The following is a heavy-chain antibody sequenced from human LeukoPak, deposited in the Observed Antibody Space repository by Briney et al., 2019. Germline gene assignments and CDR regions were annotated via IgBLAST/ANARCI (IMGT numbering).Heavy chain of an antibody. CDR1: GGTFSSYT. Sequence: SVKVSCKASGGTFSSYTISWVRQAPGQGLEWMGRIIPILGIANYAQKFQGRVTITADKSTSTAYMELSSLRSEDTAVYYCARSKRYSSSWSNWFDPWGQGTLVTVSS. D-gene: IGHD6-13*01. CDR3: ARSKRYSSSWSNWFDP. CDR2: IIPILGIA. J-gene: IGHJ5*02. V-gene: IGHV1-69*02.